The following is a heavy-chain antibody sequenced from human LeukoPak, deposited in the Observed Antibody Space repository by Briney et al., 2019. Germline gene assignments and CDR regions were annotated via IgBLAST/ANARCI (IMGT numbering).Heavy chain of an antibody. CDR1: GFTFSSYA. CDR2: ISYDGSNK. Sequence: GGSLRLSCAASGFTFSSYAMHWVRQAPGKGLEWVAVISYDGSNKYYADSVKGRFTISRDNAKNLLYLQMNSLRAGDTAIYYCVRDQDEDRGSTTFDRWGQGTLVTVSS. D-gene: IGHD1-26*01. CDR3: VRDQDEDRGSTTFDR. J-gene: IGHJ4*02. V-gene: IGHV3-30*14.